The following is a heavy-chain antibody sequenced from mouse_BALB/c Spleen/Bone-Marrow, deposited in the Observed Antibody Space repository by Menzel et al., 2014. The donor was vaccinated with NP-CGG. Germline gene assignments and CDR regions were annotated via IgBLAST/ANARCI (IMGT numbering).Heavy chain of an antibody. D-gene: IGHD2-3*01. J-gene: IGHJ4*01. CDR3: ARSDGFYPYYYAMDF. V-gene: IGHV1S81*02. CDR1: GYTFTSYW. CDR2: INPSNGRT. Sequence: QVQLKQPGAELVKPGASVKLSCKASGYTFTSYWMHWVKQRPGQGLEGIGEINPSNGRTNYNEKFKSKATLTVDKSSSTACMQLSSLTSEDSAVYCCARSDGFYPYYYAMDFLGQGTSVTVSS.